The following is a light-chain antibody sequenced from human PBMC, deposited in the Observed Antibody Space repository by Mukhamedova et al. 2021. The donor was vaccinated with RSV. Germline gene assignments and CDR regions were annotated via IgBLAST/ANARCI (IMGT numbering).Light chain of an antibody. V-gene: IGKV1-33*01. Sequence: WYQRRVHGKAPKLLIYGASDLETGVPSRFSGSGSGTHFTFTISSLQPDDTGTYYCLQYDNPVYTFGQGTKVEIK. CDR3: LQYDNPVYT. J-gene: IGKJ2*01. CDR2: GAS.